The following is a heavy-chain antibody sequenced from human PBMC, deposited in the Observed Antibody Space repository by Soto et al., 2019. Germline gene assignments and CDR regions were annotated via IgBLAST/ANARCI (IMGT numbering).Heavy chain of an antibody. CDR2: ITNNGDTT. CDR3: AMSAGYGGAFDV. V-gene: IGHV3-23*04. D-gene: IGHD5-12*01. CDR1: GFTFSIYA. Sequence: EKQLVESGGALAQPGGSLRLSCVGSGFTFSIYALTWVRQAPGKGLEWVSLITNNGDTTFFGDSVKGRFSISRDNSKHKLYLQLENLRAEDTAVYYCAMSAGYGGAFDVWGQGTMVAVSS. J-gene: IGHJ3*01.